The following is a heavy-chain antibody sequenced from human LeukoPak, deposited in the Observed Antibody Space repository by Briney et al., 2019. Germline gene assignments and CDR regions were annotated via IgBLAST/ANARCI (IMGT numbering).Heavy chain of an antibody. CDR1: GFTFRSYW. D-gene: IGHD6-13*01. J-gene: IGHJ4*02. V-gene: IGHV3-74*01. CDR3: ARKAAGLTFDY. Sequence: GSLRLSCAASGFTFRSYWMHWVRQAPGKGLVWVSRINSDGSSTNYADSVKGRFTISRGNAENTLYLQMNSLRAEDTAVYYCARKAAGLTFDYWGQGTLVTVSS. CDR2: INSDGSST.